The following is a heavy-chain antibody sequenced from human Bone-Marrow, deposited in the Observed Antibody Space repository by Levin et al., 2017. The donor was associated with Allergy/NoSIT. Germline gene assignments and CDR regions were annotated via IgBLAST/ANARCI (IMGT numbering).Heavy chain of an antibody. CDR1: GFSFSDYY. J-gene: IGHJ6*02. Sequence: GGSLRLSCAASGFSFSDYYMSWIRQAPGKGLEWVSCISGYTTYTKYADSLKGRSTISRDNAKNSLYLQINSLRVDDTAVYYCARSSRYSGTYYYGMDVWGQGTTVTVS. V-gene: IGHV3-11*03. CDR3: ARSSRYSGTYYYGMDV. D-gene: IGHD2-15*01. CDR2: ISGYTTYT.